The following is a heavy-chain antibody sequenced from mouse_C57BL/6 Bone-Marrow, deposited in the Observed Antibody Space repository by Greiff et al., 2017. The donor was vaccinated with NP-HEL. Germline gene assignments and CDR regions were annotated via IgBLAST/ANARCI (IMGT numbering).Heavy chain of an antibody. D-gene: IGHD2-5*01. J-gene: IGHJ2*01. Sequence: DVMLVESGGGLVKPGGSLKLSCAASGFTFSSYAMSWVRQTPEKRLEWVATISDGGSYTYYPDNVKGRFTISRDNAKNNLYLQMSHLKSEDTAMYYCARNYYSNRGYFDYWGQGTTLTVSS. V-gene: IGHV5-4*03. CDR2: ISDGGSYT. CDR3: ARNYYSNRGYFDY. CDR1: GFTFSSYA.